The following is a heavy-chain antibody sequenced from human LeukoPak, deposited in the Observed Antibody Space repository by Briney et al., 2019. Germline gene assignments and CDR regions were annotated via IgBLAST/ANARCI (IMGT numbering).Heavy chain of an antibody. CDR2: IYHSGST. Sequence: PSQTLSLTCAVSGGSISSGGYSWSWIRQPPGKGLEWIGYIYHSGSTYYNPSLKSRVTISVDTSENQFSLKLSSVTAADTAVYYCARLPAPQAAFDIWGQGTMVTVSS. V-gene: IGHV4-30-2*05. CDR3: ARLPAPQAAFDI. J-gene: IGHJ3*02. CDR1: GGSISSGGYS.